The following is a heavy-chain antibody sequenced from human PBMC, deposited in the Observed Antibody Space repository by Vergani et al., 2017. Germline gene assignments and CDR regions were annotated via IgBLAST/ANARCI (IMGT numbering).Heavy chain of an antibody. D-gene: IGHD5-12*01. J-gene: IGHJ6*02. V-gene: IGHV4-59*01. CDR2: IYYSGST. Sequence: QVQLQESGPGLVKPSETLSLSCTVSGCSISSYYWSWIRQPPGKGLEWIGYIYYSGSTNYNPSLKSRVTISVDTSKNQSSLKLSSVTAADTAVYYCARDGLAHYYYYGMDVWGQ. CDR3: ARDGLAHYYYYGMDV. CDR1: GCSISSYY.